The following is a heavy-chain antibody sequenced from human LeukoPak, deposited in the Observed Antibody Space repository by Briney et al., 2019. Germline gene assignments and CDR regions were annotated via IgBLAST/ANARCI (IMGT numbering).Heavy chain of an antibody. J-gene: IGHJ4*02. CDR1: GFTFSSYW. CDR3: ARDSRTVTSNFDY. CDR2: IKQDGSEK. Sequence: PGGSLRLSCAASGFTFSSYWMSWVRQAPGKGLEWVANIKQDGSEKYYVDSVKGRFTISRDNAKNSLYLQVNSLRAEDTAVYYCARDSRTVTSNFDYWGQGTLVTVSS. V-gene: IGHV3-7*01. D-gene: IGHD4-11*01.